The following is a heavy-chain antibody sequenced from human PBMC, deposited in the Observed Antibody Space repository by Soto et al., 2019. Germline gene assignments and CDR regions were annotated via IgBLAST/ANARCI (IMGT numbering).Heavy chain of an antibody. Sequence: SETLSLTCSASGNSISSYFRSWIRQTPGKGLEWVGFIYDSGDTQYNPSLESRATISLDTSKSQFSLRLRSVTAADTAMYYCVSSRSAIYGDAFDVWGRGTMVTVSS. CDR3: VSSRSAIYGDAFDV. CDR1: GNSISSYF. V-gene: IGHV4-59*01. J-gene: IGHJ3*01. CDR2: IYDSGDT. D-gene: IGHD2-2*01.